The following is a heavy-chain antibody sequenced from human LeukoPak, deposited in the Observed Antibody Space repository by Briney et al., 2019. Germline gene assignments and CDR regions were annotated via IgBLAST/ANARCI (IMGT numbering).Heavy chain of an antibody. J-gene: IGHJ4*02. D-gene: IGHD1-1*01. CDR2: INHSGST. CDR3: ARGQGELDY. V-gene: IGHV4-34*01. Sequence: SETLSLTCAVYGGSFSGYYWSWIRQPPGKGLEWIGEINHSGSTNYNPSLRSRVTISVDTSKNQFSLKLSSVTAADTAVYYCARGQGELDYWGQGTLVTVSS. CDR1: GGSFSGYY.